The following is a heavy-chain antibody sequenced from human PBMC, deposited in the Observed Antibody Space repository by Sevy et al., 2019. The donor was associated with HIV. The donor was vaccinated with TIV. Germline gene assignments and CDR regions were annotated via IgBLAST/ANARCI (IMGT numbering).Heavy chain of an antibody. CDR1: GNTFTVYY. CDR2: INPNSGDT. D-gene: IGHD3-3*01. Sequence: ASVKVSCKASGNTFTVYYMYWVRQAPGQGLEWMGWINPNSGDTNYAQKFQGRVTMTSETSISTAYMELSSLRSDDTAVYYCARGVTIFGVDYYFQHWGQGTLVTVSS. V-gene: IGHV1-2*02. CDR3: ARGVTIFGVDYYFQH. J-gene: IGHJ1*01.